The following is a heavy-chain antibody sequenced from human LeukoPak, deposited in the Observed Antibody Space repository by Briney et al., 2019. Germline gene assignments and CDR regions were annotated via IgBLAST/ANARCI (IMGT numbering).Heavy chain of an antibody. CDR3: AKDISIAAAGTFAPFDY. CDR2: ISGSGGST. Sequence: PGGSLRLSCVASGFTFSNAWMSWVRQAPGKGLEWVSAISGSGGSTYYADSVKGRFTISRDNSKNTLYLQMNSLRAEDTAVYYCAKDISIAAAGTFAPFDYWGQGTLVTVSS. D-gene: IGHD6-13*01. CDR1: GFTFSNAW. V-gene: IGHV3-23*01. J-gene: IGHJ4*02.